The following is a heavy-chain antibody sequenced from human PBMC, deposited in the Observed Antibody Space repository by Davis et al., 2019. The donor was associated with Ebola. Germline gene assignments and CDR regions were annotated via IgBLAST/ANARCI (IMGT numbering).Heavy chain of an antibody. CDR1: GYTFTSYG. Sequence: ASVKVSCKASGYTFTSYGISWVRQAPGQGLEWMGWISAYNGNTNYAQKLQGRVTMTTDTSTSTAYMELRSLRSDDTAVYYCARAFDYGDYFGDFDYWGQGTLVTVSS. D-gene: IGHD4-17*01. CDR3: ARAFDYGDYFGDFDY. J-gene: IGHJ4*02. V-gene: IGHV1-18*01. CDR2: ISAYNGNT.